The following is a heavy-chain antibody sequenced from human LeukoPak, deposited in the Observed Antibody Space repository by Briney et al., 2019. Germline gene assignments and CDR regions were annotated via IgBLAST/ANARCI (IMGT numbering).Heavy chain of an antibody. J-gene: IGHJ6*03. V-gene: IGHV4-39*07. Sequence: SETLSLTCTVSGVSISNTVYYWGWIRQAPGKGLEWIGTSFDGGNSYYNPSLKSRVPMSVDGSKNQFSLTLASVTAADTAVYYCATTSGYRNYYYYYIDVWGKGTTVTVSS. D-gene: IGHD3-22*01. CDR1: GVSISNTVYY. CDR2: SFDGGNS. CDR3: ATTSGYRNYYYYYIDV.